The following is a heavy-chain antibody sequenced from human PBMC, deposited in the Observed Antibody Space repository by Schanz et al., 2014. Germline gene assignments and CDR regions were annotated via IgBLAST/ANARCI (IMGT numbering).Heavy chain of an antibody. CDR2: ISTSGTYM. CDR3: VRVSFADPRLYRGMDRDIDY. V-gene: IGHV3-21*01. Sequence: VRPVESGGGLVKPGGSLRLSCVASGFAFSSFAMTWVRQAPGRGLEWVSSISTSGTYMYIADSLKGRLTISRDDAKKSMYLQMNNLRAEDTAVYYCVRVSFADPRLYRGMDRDIDYWGQGTLVTVSS. J-gene: IGHJ4*02. CDR1: GFAFSSFA. D-gene: IGHD5-18*01.